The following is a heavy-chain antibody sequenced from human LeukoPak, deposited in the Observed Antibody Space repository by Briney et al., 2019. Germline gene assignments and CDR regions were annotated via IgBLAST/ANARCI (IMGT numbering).Heavy chain of an antibody. CDR3: AKGPSDYYGMDV. V-gene: IGHV3-23*01. J-gene: IGHJ6*02. CDR1: GFTFSSYV. CDR2: ISGRGGNT. Sequence: PGGSLRLSCAASGFTFSSYVMSWVRQAPGKGLEWVSGISGRGGNTYYADSVQGRFTTSRDNSKNTLYLQMNSLRAEDTAVYYCAKGPSDYYGMDVWGQGTTVTVSS.